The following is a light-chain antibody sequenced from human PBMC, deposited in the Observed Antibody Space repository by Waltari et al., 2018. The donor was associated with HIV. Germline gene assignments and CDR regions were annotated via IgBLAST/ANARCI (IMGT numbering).Light chain of an antibody. V-gene: IGKV1-5*03. Sequence: DIQITQSPSTLSASVGDRFTLTCRASQSISSWLAWYQQKPGKAPKLLIYKASSLESGVPSRFSGSGSGTEFTLTISSLQPDDFATYYCQQYNSYSYTFGQGTKLEIK. CDR2: KAS. CDR3: QQYNSYSYT. CDR1: QSISSW. J-gene: IGKJ2*01.